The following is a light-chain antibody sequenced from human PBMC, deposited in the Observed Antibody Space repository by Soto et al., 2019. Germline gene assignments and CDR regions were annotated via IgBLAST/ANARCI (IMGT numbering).Light chain of an antibody. J-gene: IGKJ4*01. CDR2: TSS. Sequence: DIQMTQSPSSLSGSVGDRVTISCRASQVINNYLSWYQQKPGKAPDLLIYTSSTLRSGVPARFSGSGSGTEFTLTISSLQPEDSATYYCQQLNRYPVTFGGGTKVDIK. CDR1: QVINNY. V-gene: IGKV1-9*01. CDR3: QQLNRYPVT.